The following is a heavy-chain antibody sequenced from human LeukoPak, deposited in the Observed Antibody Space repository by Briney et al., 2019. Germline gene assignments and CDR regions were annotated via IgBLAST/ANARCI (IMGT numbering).Heavy chain of an antibody. CDR2: IYSADSA. CDR3: AGGYDSSY. D-gene: IGHD3-22*01. V-gene: IGHV3-53*01. J-gene: IGHJ1*01. CDR1: GFTVSRNY. Sequence: GGSLRLSCAASGFTVSRNYMSWVRQAPGKGLEWVSVIYSADSAYYADSVRGRFTISRDNSKNTLHLQMNSLRADDTAVYYCAGGYDSSYWGQGTLVTVSS.